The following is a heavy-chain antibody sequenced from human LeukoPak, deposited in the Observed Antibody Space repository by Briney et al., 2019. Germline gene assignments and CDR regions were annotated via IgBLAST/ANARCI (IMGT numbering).Heavy chain of an antibody. CDR3: ARLVEQFSGSYYYFDY. CDR1: GSSFTSYW. D-gene: IGHD1-26*01. Sequence: GEALKISFKGSGSSFTSYWIGWGRPMPGKGLGWMGIIYPGDSDTRYSPSFQGQVTISADKSISTAYLQWSSLKASDTAMYYCARLVEQFSGSYYYFDYWGQGTLVTVSS. J-gene: IGHJ4*02. V-gene: IGHV5-51*01. CDR2: IYPGDSDT.